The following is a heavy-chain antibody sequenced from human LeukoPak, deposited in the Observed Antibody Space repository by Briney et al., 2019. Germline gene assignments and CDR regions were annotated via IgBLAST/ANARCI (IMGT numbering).Heavy chain of an antibody. V-gene: IGHV4-34*01. CDR3: ARGAWATRLGS. CDR2: IYESGTT. Sequence: SSETLSLTCAVYGESLNSYYWSWVRQPPGEGLEWIGEIYESGTTEYNPSLKSRVTISMVPSKQQFSLSLSSVAAADTAVYYCARGAWATRLGSWGLGTPVIVSS. D-gene: IGHD2-15*01. CDR1: GESLNSYY. J-gene: IGHJ4*02.